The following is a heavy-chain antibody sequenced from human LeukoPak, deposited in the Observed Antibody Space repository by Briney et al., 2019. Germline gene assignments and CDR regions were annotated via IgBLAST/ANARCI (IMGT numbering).Heavy chain of an antibody. CDR2: INHSGST. D-gene: IGHD2-15*01. CDR1: GGSFSGYY. J-gene: IGHJ5*02. V-gene: IGHV4-34*01. Sequence: SETLSLTCAVYGGSFSGYYWSWIRQPPGKGLEWIGEINHSGSTNYNPSLKSRVTISVDTSKNQFSLKLSSVTAADTAVYYCARGREVVRGGFGPWGQGTLVTVSS. CDR3: ARGREVVRGGFGP.